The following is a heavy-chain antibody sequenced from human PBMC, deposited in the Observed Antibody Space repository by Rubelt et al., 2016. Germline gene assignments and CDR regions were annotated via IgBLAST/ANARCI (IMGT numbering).Heavy chain of an antibody. D-gene: IGHD2-2*01. CDR2: ISYDGSNK. CDR3: ARSEYQLLWWFDP. CDR1: GFTVSSNY. V-gene: IGHV3-30*03. J-gene: IGHJ5*02. Sequence: VQLVESGGGLIQPGGSLRLSCAASGFTVSSNYMSWVRQAPGKGLEWVAVISYDGSNKYYADSVKGRFTISRDNSKNTRDLKMNSLRAEDTAVYYCARSEYQLLWWFDPWGQGTLVTVSS.